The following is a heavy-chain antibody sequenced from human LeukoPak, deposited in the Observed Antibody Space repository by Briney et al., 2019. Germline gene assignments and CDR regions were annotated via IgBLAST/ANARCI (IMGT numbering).Heavy chain of an antibody. D-gene: IGHD1-26*01. CDR1: GFTFSSYS. CDR2: ISYDGSNK. CDR3: ARDSDSFVELLHYFDY. V-gene: IGHV3-30*03. J-gene: IGHJ4*02. Sequence: GGSLRLSCAASGFTFSSYSMNWVRQAPGKGLEWVAVISYDGSNKYYADSVKGRFTISRDNSKNTLYLQMNSLRAEDTAVYYCARDSDSFVELLHYFDYWGQGTLVTVSS.